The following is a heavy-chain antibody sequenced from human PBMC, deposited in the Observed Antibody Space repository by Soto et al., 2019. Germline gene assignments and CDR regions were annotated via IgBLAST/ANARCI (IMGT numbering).Heavy chain of an antibody. J-gene: IGHJ4*02. V-gene: IGHV4-59*12. D-gene: IGHD2-8*02. CDR1: GGSISSYY. CDR2: IYYSGST. Sequence: PSETLSLTCTVSGGSISSYYWSWNRQPPGKGLEWIGYIYYSGSTYYNPSLKSRFTISLDTSKNQFSLKLSSVTAADTAVYYCARATSFSGHHGYWGQGTLVTVS. CDR3: ARATSFSGHHGY.